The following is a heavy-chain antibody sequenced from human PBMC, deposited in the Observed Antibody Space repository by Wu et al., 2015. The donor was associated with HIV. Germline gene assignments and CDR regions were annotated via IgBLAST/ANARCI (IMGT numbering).Heavy chain of an antibody. CDR2: ISAYNGNT. V-gene: IGHV1-18*01. J-gene: IGHJ3*02. CDR1: LHLYSYG. D-gene: IGHD1-26*01. Sequence: QVQLVQSGAEVKKAWGLSEGLLQGFWLHLYSYGISWVRQAPGQGLEWMGWISAYNGNTNYAQKLQGRVTMTTDTSTSTAYMELRSLRSDDTAVYYCATIKRYSGSYLVSETHAFDIWGQGTMVTVSS. CDR3: ATIKRYSGSYLVSETHAFDI.